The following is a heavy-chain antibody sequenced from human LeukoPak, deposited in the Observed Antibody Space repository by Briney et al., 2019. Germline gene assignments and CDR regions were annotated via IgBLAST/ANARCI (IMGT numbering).Heavy chain of an antibody. CDR3: AKPQYYYDSSGYYDY. Sequence: PGGSLRLSCAASGFTFSSYAMSWVRQAPGKGLEWVSAISGSGGSTYYADSVKGRFTISRGNSKNTLYLQMNSLRAEDTAVYYCAKPQYYYDSSGYYDYWGQGTLVTVSS. D-gene: IGHD3-22*01. J-gene: IGHJ4*02. CDR2: ISGSGGST. V-gene: IGHV3-23*01. CDR1: GFTFSSYA.